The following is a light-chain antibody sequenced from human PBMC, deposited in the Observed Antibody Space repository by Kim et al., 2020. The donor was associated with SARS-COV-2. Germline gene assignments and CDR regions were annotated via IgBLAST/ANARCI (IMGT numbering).Light chain of an antibody. CDR3: QAWDSSTAV. CDR1: KLGDNY. CDR2: QDT. Sequence: SYELTQPPSVSVSPGQTASITCSGDKLGDNYACWYQQKPGQSPVLVIYQDTMRPSGIPERFSGSNSGNTATLTISGTQAMDEADYYCQAWDSSTAVFGGGTKLTVL. V-gene: IGLV3-1*01. J-gene: IGLJ3*02.